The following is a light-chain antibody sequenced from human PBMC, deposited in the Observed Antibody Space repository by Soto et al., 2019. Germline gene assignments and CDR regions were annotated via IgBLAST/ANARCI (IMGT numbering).Light chain of an antibody. CDR3: QQYYSDWT. Sequence: DIPMTQSPSTLSASVGDRVTITCRASQSISGWLAWYQQKPWTAPKLLIYEASNLESGVPSRFSGSGSGTEFTLTISSLQPDDFATYYCQQYYSDWTFGQGTKVEIK. V-gene: IGKV1-5*01. CDR1: QSISGW. J-gene: IGKJ1*01. CDR2: EAS.